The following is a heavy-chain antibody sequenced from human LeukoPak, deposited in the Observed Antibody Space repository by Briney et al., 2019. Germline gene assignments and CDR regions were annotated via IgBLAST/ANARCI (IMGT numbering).Heavy chain of an antibody. J-gene: IGHJ4*02. CDR3: ARCPSWSGYSFVY. CDR1: GGSISSYS. Sequence: SETLSLTCIVAGGSISSYSWTWVRQPPRKGLEWIGYIFYTGSANYNPSLKSRVTISVDTSKNQFSLKLSSVTAADTAVYYCARCPSWSGYSFVYWGQGTLVTVSS. V-gene: IGHV4-59*01. CDR2: IFYTGSA. D-gene: IGHD3-3*01.